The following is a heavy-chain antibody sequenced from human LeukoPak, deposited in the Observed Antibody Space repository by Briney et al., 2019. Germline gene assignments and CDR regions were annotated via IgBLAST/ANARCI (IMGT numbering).Heavy chain of an antibody. CDR3: AGALDSGYSSSWYVFDH. CDR2: IIPIFGTA. Sequence: SVKVSCKASGGTFSSYAISWVRQAPGQGLEWMGGIIPIFGTANYAQKFQGRVTITADESTSTAYMELSSLRSEDTAVYYCAGALDSGYSSSWYVFDHWGQGTLVTVSS. CDR1: GGTFSSYA. D-gene: IGHD6-13*01. J-gene: IGHJ4*02. V-gene: IGHV1-69*01.